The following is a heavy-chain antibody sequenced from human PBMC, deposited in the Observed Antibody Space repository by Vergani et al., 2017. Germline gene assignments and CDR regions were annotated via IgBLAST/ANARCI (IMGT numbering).Heavy chain of an antibody. CDR1: GGSLSSGGYS. J-gene: IGHJ2*01. Sequence: QLQLPESGSGLVKPSQTLSLTCAVSGGSLSSGGYSWSWIRQPPGKGLEWIGYIYHSGSTYYNPSLKSRVTISVDRSKNQFSLKLSSVTAADTAVYYCARARYYYDSSGYYPYWYFDLWGRGTLVTVSS. V-gene: IGHV4-30-2*01. CDR3: ARARYYYDSSGYYPYWYFDL. CDR2: IYHSGST. D-gene: IGHD3-22*01.